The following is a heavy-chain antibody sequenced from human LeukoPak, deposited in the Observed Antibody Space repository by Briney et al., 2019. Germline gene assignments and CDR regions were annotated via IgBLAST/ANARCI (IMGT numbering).Heavy chain of an antibody. CDR1: GFTFSPFA. CDR2: ISRTGGAL. J-gene: IGHJ6*03. D-gene: IGHD2-21*02. CDR3: AMGSTDYFYYMDV. V-gene: IGHV3-23*01. Sequence: GGSLRLSCVASGFTFSPFAMTWVRQAPGKGMEWVSAISRTGGALYYADSVMGRFTISRDDPKNTLYLQMDNLRADDTAVYYCAMGSTDYFYYMDVWGKGTTVTVSS.